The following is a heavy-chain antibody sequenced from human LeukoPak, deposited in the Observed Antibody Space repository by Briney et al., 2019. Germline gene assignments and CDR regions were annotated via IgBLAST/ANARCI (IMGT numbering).Heavy chain of an antibody. V-gene: IGHV5-10-1*01. CDR2: IDPSDSYT. Sequence: GESLKISCKGSGYSFTSYWISWVRQMPGKGLEWMGRIDPSDSYTNYSPSFQGHVTISADKSISTAYLQWSSLKASDTAMYYCARRGSGSSMDDYWGQGTLVTVST. J-gene: IGHJ4*02. CDR3: ARRGSGSSMDDY. D-gene: IGHD6-19*01. CDR1: GYSFTSYW.